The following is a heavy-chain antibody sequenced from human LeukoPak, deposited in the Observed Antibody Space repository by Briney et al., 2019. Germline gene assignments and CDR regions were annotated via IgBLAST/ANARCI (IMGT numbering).Heavy chain of an antibody. Sequence: GGSLRLSCAASGFTVSSNYMSWVRQAPGKGLEWVSVIYSGGSTYYADSVKGRFTISRDNSKNTLYLQMNSLRAEDTAVYYCAKTASSSWYDEYFQHWGQGTLVTVSS. CDR3: AKTASSSWYDEYFQH. CDR2: IYSGGST. CDR1: GFTVSSNY. V-gene: IGHV3-53*01. J-gene: IGHJ1*01. D-gene: IGHD6-13*01.